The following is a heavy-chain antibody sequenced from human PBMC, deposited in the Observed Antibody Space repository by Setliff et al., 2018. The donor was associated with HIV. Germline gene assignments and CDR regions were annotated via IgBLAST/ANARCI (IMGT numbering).Heavy chain of an antibody. Sequence: LRLSCTTSGFTFGDYAMSWVRQAPGKGLEWVSVLRSGGATDYAVSVKGRFTISRDNSKNMLYLQMNDLGAEDTATYYCARQAFSINMVRGIVSPHFHYYMDVWGTGTTVTVSS. D-gene: IGHD3-10*01. CDR3: ARQAFSINMVRGIVSPHFHYYMDV. CDR2: LRSGGAT. V-gene: IGHV3-66*02. CDR1: GFTFGDYA. J-gene: IGHJ6*03.